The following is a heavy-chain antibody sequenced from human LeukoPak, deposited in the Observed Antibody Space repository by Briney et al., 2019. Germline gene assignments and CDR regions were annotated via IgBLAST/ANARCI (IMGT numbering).Heavy chain of an antibody. Sequence: GGSLRLSCAASGFTFSSFAMSWIRQAPGKGLEWVSSISSSGVGTYYADSVRGRFTISRDNSKNTLLLQMNSLRAEDSAVYYCAKDYVVGSIDYWGQGTLVTVSS. V-gene: IGHV3-23*01. J-gene: IGHJ4*02. CDR1: GFTFSSFA. D-gene: IGHD2-21*01. CDR3: AKDYVVGSIDY. CDR2: ISSSGVGT.